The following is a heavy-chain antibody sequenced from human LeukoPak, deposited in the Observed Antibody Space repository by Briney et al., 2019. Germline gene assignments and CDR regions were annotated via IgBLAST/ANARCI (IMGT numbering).Heavy chain of an antibody. V-gene: IGHV3-72*01. D-gene: IGHD6-13*01. J-gene: IGHJ4*02. CDR2: TRNKANSYTT. CDR3: AATVSSSWSYFDY. CDR1: GFTFSDHY. Sequence: GGSLRLSCAASGFTFSDHYMDWVRQAPGKGLEWVGRTRNKANSYTTEYAASVKGRFTISRDDSRNLLYRQMNSLKTEDTAVYYCAATVSSSWSYFDYRGQGTLVTVSS.